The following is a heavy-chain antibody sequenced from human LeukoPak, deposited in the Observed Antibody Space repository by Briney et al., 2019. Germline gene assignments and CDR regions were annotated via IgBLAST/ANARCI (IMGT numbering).Heavy chain of an antibody. J-gene: IGHJ3*02. D-gene: IGHD1-26*01. Sequence: GGSLRLSCAASRFTFSNYAMHWVRQAPGKGLEWVAVISFDATKEYFGKSVKGRFTISRDNSKATLYLQMHRLRIEDTALYFCARFIVGTNTTQKNAFDIWGRGTVVAVSS. CDR1: RFTFSNYA. V-gene: IGHV3-30*01. CDR3: ARFIVGTNTTQKNAFDI. CDR2: ISFDATKE.